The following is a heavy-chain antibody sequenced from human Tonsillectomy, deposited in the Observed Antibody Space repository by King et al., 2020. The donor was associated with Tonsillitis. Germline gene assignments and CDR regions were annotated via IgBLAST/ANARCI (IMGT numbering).Heavy chain of an antibody. J-gene: IGHJ6*03. Sequence: VQLVESGGGLVQPGGSLRLSCAASGFTFSSYEMNWVRQAPGKGLEWVSYISSSGSTIYYTDSVKGRFTISRDNAKNSLYLQMNSLRAEETAVYYCARQPEYSSGWPYFYYYYMDVWGKGTTVTVSS. D-gene: IGHD6-19*01. CDR2: ISSSGSTI. V-gene: IGHV3-48*03. CDR1: GFTFSSYE. CDR3: ARQPEYSSGWPYFYYYYMDV.